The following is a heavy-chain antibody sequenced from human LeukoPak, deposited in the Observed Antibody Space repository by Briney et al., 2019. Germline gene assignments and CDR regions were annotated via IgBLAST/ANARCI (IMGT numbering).Heavy chain of an antibody. CDR2: IRYDGSNK. CDR1: GFTFSSYG. Sequence: GGSLRLSCAASGFTFSSYGMHWVRQAPGKGLEWVAFIRYDGSNKYYADSVKGRFTISRDNSKNTLYLQMNSLRAEDTAVYYWAKGYYYGSGSYEYFDYWGQGTLVTVSS. V-gene: IGHV3-30*02. CDR3: AKGYYYGSGSYEYFDY. J-gene: IGHJ4*02. D-gene: IGHD3-10*01.